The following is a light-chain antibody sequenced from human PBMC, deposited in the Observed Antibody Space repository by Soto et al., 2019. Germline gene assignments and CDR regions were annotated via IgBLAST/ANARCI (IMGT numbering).Light chain of an antibody. CDR2: GAS. Sequence: ENVLTQSPGTLSLSPGERATLSCRASQSVSGSYLAWYQQKPGQAPRLLIYGASTRATGIPARFSGSGSGTDFTLTISSLQSEDFAVYYCQQYNNWPWTFGQGTKVDIK. V-gene: IGKV3-15*01. CDR1: QSVSGSY. CDR3: QQYNNWPWT. J-gene: IGKJ1*01.